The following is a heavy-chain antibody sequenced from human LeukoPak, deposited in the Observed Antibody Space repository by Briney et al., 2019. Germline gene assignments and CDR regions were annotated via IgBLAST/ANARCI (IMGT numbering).Heavy chain of an antibody. CDR2: VFYSGTT. V-gene: IGHV4-59*08. D-gene: IGHD2-2*01. J-gene: IGHJ4*02. Sequence: SETLSLTCTVSGGSISGYYWSWIRQPPGKGLEWIGYVFYSGTTNYNPSLKSRVTISVDTSKNQFSLKLSSVTAADTAVYYCARAGSYQLLFNYWGQGTLVTVSS. CDR3: ARAGSYQLLFNY. CDR1: GGSISGYY.